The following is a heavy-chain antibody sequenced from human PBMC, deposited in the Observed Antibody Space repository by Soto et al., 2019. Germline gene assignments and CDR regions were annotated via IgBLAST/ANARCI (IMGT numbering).Heavy chain of an antibody. Sequence: SETLSLTCAVYGGSFSGYYWSWIRQPPGKGLEWIGEINHSGSTNYNPSLKSRVTISVDTSKNQFSLKLSSVTAADTAVYYCASRGPYYYYGMDVWGQGTTVTVSS. V-gene: IGHV4-34*01. CDR1: GGSFSGYY. CDR3: ASRGPYYYYGMDV. J-gene: IGHJ6*02. CDR2: INHSGST.